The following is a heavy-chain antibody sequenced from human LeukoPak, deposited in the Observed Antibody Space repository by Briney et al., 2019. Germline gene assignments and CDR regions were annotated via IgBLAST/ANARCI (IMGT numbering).Heavy chain of an antibody. J-gene: IGHJ6*02. D-gene: IGHD5-18*01. CDR3: ARDLMVDTAMVTTWYYYGMDV. CDR1: GFTFSSYS. CDR2: ISSSSSYI. V-gene: IGHV3-21*01. Sequence: GGSLRLSCAASGFTFSSYSMNWVRQAPGKGLEWVSSISSSSSYIYYADSVKGRFTISRDNAKNSLYLQMISLRAEDTAVYYCARDLMVDTAMVTTWYYYGMDVWGQGTTVTVSS.